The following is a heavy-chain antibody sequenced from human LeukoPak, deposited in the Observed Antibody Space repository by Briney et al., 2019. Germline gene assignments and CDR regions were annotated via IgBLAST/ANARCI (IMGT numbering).Heavy chain of an antibody. D-gene: IGHD5-24*01. V-gene: IGHV4-34*01. CDR1: GGSFSGYY. J-gene: IGHJ2*01. CDR2: INHSGST. Sequence: SETLSLTCAVYGGSFSGYYWSWIRQPPGKGLEWIGEINHSGSTNYNPSLKSRVTISVDTSKNQFSLKLTSVTAADTAVFYCARGPFSRGYWYFDLWGRGTLVTVSS. CDR3: ARGPFSRGYWYFDL.